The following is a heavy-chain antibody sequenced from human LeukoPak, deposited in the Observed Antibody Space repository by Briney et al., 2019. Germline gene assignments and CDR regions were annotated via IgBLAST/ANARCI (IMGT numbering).Heavy chain of an antibody. CDR3: ASSYGLNWFDP. CDR2: IYHSGST. CDR1: GYSSSSGYY. Sequence: TSETLSLTCTVSGYSSSSGYYWGWIRQPPGKGLEWIGSIYHSGSTYYNPSLKSRVTISVDTSKNQFSLKLSSVTAADTAVYYCASSYGLNWFDPWGQGTLVTVSS. J-gene: IGHJ5*02. V-gene: IGHV4-38-2*02. D-gene: IGHD5-18*01.